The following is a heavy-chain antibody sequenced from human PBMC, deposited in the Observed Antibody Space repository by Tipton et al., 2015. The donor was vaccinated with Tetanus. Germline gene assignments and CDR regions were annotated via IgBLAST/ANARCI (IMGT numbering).Heavy chain of an antibody. Sequence: TLSLTCSVSGDSISSGGYYWSWIRQHPGKGLEWIGYIYSSGTTNYNPSLRSRVTMSVDTSKNQFSLELTSVTAADTAVYYCARSYYDLLTGNYIPCCFDSWGRGSLVTVSS. CDR2: IYSSGTT. V-gene: IGHV4-31*03. CDR3: ARSYYDLLTGNYIPCCFDS. CDR1: GDSISSGGYY. J-gene: IGHJ4*02. D-gene: IGHD3-9*01.